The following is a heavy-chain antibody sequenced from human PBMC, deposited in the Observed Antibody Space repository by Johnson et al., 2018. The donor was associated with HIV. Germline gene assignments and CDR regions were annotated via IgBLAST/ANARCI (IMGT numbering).Heavy chain of an antibody. Sequence: VQLVESGGGLVQPGGSLRLSCAASGFTVSRNYMNWVRQAPGKGLEWVSVIYSGGDTYYAESVKGRFTISRDNFKNTLYLQMNSLRAEDTAVYYCAREGSVGATIFTMFDAFDVWGQGTLVTVSS. V-gene: IGHV3-66*01. CDR2: IYSGGDT. D-gene: IGHD1-26*01. J-gene: IGHJ3*01. CDR3: AREGSVGATIFTMFDAFDV. CDR1: GFTVSRNY.